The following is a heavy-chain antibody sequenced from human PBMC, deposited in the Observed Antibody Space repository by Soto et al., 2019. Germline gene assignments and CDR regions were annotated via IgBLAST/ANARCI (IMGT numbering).Heavy chain of an antibody. J-gene: IGHJ4*02. D-gene: IGHD3-22*01. Sequence: EEQLVQSGGTLVQPGGSLRLSCAASGLTFSPYWMSWVRQAPGKGLEWVAHIKPDGSEQFYVDSVRGRFTVSRDNAKNSMYLEMNSLRAEGTAVYYCARSTHSSADYWGQGSLVAVSS. V-gene: IGHV3-7*05. CDR1: GLTFSPYW. CDR3: ARSTHSSADY. CDR2: IKPDGSEQ.